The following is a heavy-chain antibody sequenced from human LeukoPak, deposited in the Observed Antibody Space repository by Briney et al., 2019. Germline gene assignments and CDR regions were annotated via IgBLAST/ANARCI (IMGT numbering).Heavy chain of an antibody. J-gene: IGHJ5*02. CDR1: GFTFSSYG. CDR2: ISYDGSNK. V-gene: IGHV3-30*18. Sequence: PGGSLRLSCAASGFTFSSYGMHWVRQAPGKGLEWVAVISYDGSNKYYADSVKGRFTISRDNSKNTLYLQMNSLRAEDTAVYYCAKDPWCSSTSCQNWFDPWGQGTLVTVSS. CDR3: AKDPWCSSTSCQNWFDP. D-gene: IGHD2-2*01.